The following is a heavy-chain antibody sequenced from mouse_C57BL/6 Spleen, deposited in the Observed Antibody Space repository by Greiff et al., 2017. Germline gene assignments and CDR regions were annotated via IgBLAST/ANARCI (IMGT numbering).Heavy chain of an antibody. Sequence: VQLQQPGAELVKPGASVKVSCKASGYTFTSYWMHWVKQRPGQGLEWIGRIHPSDSDTNYNQKFQGKATLTVDKSSRTAYMQLSSLTSEDSAFYYCSIPFYGGFAYWGQGTLVTVSA. CDR3: SIPFYGGFAY. D-gene: IGHD1-1*01. CDR2: IHPSDSDT. V-gene: IGHV1-74*01. CDR1: GYTFTSYW. J-gene: IGHJ3*01.